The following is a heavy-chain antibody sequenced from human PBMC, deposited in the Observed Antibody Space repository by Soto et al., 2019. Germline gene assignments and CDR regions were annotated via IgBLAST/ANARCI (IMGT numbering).Heavy chain of an antibody. D-gene: IGHD4-17*01. Sequence: EVQLVESGGGLVQPGRSLRLSCAASGFTFDDYAMHWVRQAPGKGLEWVSGISWNSGSIGYADSVKGLFTISRDNAKNSLYLQMNSLRAEDTALYYCAKSSLREFDYWGQGTLVTVSS. J-gene: IGHJ4*02. CDR2: ISWNSGSI. V-gene: IGHV3-9*01. CDR3: AKSSLREFDY. CDR1: GFTFDDYA.